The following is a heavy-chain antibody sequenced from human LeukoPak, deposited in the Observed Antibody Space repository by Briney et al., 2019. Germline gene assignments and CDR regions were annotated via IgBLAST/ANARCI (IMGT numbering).Heavy chain of an antibody. J-gene: IGHJ5*02. CDR3: ARVAVAGDWFDP. Sequence: ASVKVSCKASGYTFTGYYMHWVRQAPGQGLGWMGWISAYNGNTNYAQKLQGRVTMTTDTSTSTAYMELRSLRSDDTAVYYCARVAVAGDWFDPWGQGTLVTVSS. V-gene: IGHV1-18*04. D-gene: IGHD6-19*01. CDR2: ISAYNGNT. CDR1: GYTFTGYY.